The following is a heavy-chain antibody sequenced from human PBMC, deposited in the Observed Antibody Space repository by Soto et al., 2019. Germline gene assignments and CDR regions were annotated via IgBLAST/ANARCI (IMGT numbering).Heavy chain of an antibody. V-gene: IGHV3-23*01. J-gene: IGHJ4*02. Sequence: GGSLRLSCAASGFTFSSYAMSWVRQAPGKGLEWVSAISGSGGSTYYADSVKGRFTISRDNSKNTLYLQMNSLRAEDTAVYYCAKVPAKYYYGSGSYSNFDYWGQGTLVTVSS. CDR2: ISGSGGST. CDR1: GFTFSSYA. CDR3: AKVPAKYYYGSGSYSNFDY. D-gene: IGHD3-10*01.